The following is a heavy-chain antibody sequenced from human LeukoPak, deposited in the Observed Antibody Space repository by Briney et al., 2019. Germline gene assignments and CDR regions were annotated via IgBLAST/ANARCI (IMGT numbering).Heavy chain of an antibody. CDR2: IYSGGST. Sequence: PGGSLRLSCAASGFTVSSNYMSWVRQAPGKGLEWVSVIYSGGSTYYADSVRGRFTISRDNSKNTLYLQMNSLRAEDTAVYYCATMVRGAPWWRAFDIWGQGTMVTVSS. J-gene: IGHJ3*02. CDR3: ATMVRGAPWWRAFDI. V-gene: IGHV3-53*01. D-gene: IGHD3-10*01. CDR1: GFTVSSNY.